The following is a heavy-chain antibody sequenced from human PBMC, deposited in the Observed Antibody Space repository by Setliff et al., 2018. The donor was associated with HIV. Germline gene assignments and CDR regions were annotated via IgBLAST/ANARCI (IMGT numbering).Heavy chain of an antibody. V-gene: IGHV3-7*01. CDR1: GFPFNIYW. CDR2: IKYDGSEK. Sequence: QTGGSLRLSCSASGFPFNIYWMTWVRQIPGKGPEWVANIKYDGSEKIYVDSVKGRFTVSRDNTKNLLYLQMDSLRAEDTAIYCCTKPLNDRSDSWGQGTLVTVSS. J-gene: IGHJ4*02. D-gene: IGHD1-1*01. CDR3: TKPLNDRSDS.